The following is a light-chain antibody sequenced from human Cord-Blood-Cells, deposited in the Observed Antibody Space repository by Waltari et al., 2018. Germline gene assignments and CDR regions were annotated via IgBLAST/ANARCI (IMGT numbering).Light chain of an antibody. J-gene: IGLJ1*01. V-gene: IGLV2-11*01. CDR3: CSYAGSYTYV. Sequence: QSALTQPRSVSGSPGQSVPISCTGTSSDVGGYNYASCYQQHPGKAPKLMIYDVSKRPSGVPDRFSGSKSGNTASLTISGLQAEDEADYYCCSYAGSYTYVFGTGTKVTVL. CDR1: SSDVGGYNY. CDR2: DVS.